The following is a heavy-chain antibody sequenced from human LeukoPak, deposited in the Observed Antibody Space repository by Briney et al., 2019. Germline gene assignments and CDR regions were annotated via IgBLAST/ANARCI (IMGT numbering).Heavy chain of an antibody. Sequence: KPSETLSLTCTVSGGSISSYYWNWIRQPAGKGLEWIGRIYTSGSTNYNPSLKSRVTMSVDTSNNQFSLKLSSVTAADTAVYYCARTFCSGGSCYHLDYWGQGTLVTVSS. CDR1: GGSISSYY. CDR2: IYTSGST. J-gene: IGHJ4*02. D-gene: IGHD2-15*01. CDR3: ARTFCSGGSCYHLDY. V-gene: IGHV4-4*07.